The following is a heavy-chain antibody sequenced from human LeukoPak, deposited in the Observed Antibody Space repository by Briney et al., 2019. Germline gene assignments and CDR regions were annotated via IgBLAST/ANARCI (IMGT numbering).Heavy chain of an antibody. V-gene: IGHV4-61*05. CDR3: ASGVNTGSADY. CDR1: GVSINTSPYY. CDR2: IYYSGST. Sequence: SETLSLTCTVSGVSINTSPYYWGWIRQPPGKGLEWIGYIYYSGSTNYNPSLKSRVTISVDTSKNQFSLKLSSVTAADTAVYYCASGVNTGSADYWGQGTLATVSS. J-gene: IGHJ4*02. D-gene: IGHD3-16*01.